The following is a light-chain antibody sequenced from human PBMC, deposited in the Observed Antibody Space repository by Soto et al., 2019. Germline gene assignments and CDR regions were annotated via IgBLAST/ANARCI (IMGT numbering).Light chain of an antibody. CDR3: QTWGTGIVV. CDR2: LNSDGSH. V-gene: IGLV4-69*01. Sequence: QSVLTQSPSASASLGASVKLTCTLSSGHSRYAIAWHQQQPEKGPRFLMKLNSDGSHSKGDGIPDRFSGSSSGAERYLTISSLQSEDDADYYCQTWGTGIVVFGGGTKLTVL. J-gene: IGLJ3*02. CDR1: SGHSRYA.